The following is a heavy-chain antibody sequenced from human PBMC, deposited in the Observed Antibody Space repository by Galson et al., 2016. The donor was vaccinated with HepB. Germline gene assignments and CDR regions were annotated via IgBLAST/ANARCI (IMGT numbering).Heavy chain of an antibody. V-gene: IGHV3-7*03. CDR2: IKQDGSEK. J-gene: IGHJ4*02. D-gene: IGHD3-16*02. CDR3: AFAIGLSSDY. Sequence: SLRLSCAASGIPFTTYWMSWVRQAPGKGLEWVANIKQDGSEKYYVDSVRGRFTISRDNTGNSVSLQMNSPRVEDTAVYYCAFAIGLSSDYWGQGTLVTVSS. CDR1: GIPFTTYW.